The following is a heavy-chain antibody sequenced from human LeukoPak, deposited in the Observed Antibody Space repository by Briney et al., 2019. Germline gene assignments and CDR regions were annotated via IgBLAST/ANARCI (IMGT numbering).Heavy chain of an antibody. J-gene: IGHJ4*02. Sequence: GGSLRLSCAASGFRFDDKAMHWVRQAPGKGLEWVSGITWNSGSIGYADSVKGRFTISRDNAKNSLYLQMNSLRAGDTAVYYCARDSFRGSYSDYWGQGTLVTVSS. D-gene: IGHD1-26*01. CDR2: ITWNSGSI. CDR1: GFRFDDKA. V-gene: IGHV3-9*01. CDR3: ARDSFRGSYSDY.